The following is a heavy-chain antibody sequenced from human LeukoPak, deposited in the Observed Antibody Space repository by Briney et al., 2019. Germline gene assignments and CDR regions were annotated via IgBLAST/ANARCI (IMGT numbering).Heavy chain of an antibody. CDR2: INPSGGST. V-gene: IGHV1-46*01. Sequence: ASVKVSCKASGYTFTSYYMHWVRQAPGQGLEWMGIINPSGGSTSYAQKFQGRVTMTTDTSTSTAYMELRSLRSDDTAVYYCARAPAAGTLWFDPWGQGTLVTVSS. D-gene: IGHD6-13*01. CDR3: ARAPAAGTLWFDP. J-gene: IGHJ5*02. CDR1: GYTFTSYY.